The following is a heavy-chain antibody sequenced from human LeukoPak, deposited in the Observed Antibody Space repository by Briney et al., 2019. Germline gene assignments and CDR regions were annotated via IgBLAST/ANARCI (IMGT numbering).Heavy chain of an antibody. V-gene: IGHV3-23*01. Sequence: GGSLRLSCAASGFTFGSYAMSWVRQAPGKGLEWVSAISGSGGSTYYADSVKGRFTISRDNSKNTLYLQMNSLRAEDTAVYYCAKDQEYSSGWYDYWGQGTLVTVSS. CDR3: AKDQEYSSGWYDY. D-gene: IGHD6-19*01. CDR2: ISGSGGST. J-gene: IGHJ4*02. CDR1: GFTFGSYA.